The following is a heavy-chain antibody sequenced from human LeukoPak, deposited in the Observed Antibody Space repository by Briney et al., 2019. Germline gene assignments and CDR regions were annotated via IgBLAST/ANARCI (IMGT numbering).Heavy chain of an antibody. V-gene: IGHV1-69*01. J-gene: IGHJ5*02. CDR3: ARAPGIVGARVWFDP. CDR2: IIPIFGTA. D-gene: IGHD1-26*01. CDR1: GGTFSSYA. Sequence: SVKVSCKASGGTFSSYAISWVRQAPGQGLEWMGGIIPIFGTANYAQKFQGRATITADESTSTAYMELSSLRSEDTAVYYCARAPGIVGARVWFDPWGQGTLVTVSS.